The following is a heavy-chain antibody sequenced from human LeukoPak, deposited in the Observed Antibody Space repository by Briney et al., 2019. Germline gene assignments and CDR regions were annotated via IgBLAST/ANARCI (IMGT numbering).Heavy chain of an antibody. V-gene: IGHV3-23*01. J-gene: IGHJ4*02. CDR1: GFTFSSYE. Sequence: PGGSLRLSCAASGFTFSSYEMNWVRQAPGKGLEWVSAISGSGGSTYYADSVKGRFTISRDNSKNTLYLQMNSLRAEDTAVYYCARVGSGYTFDYWGQGTLVTVSS. CDR2: ISGSGGST. D-gene: IGHD3-22*01. CDR3: ARVGSGYTFDY.